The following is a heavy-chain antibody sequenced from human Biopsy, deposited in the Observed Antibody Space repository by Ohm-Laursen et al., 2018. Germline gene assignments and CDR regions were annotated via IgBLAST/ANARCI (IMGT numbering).Heavy chain of an antibody. CDR1: GLTFSASA. V-gene: IGHV3-73*01. J-gene: IGHJ6*01. Sequence: GSLRLSCAASGLTFSASAVHWVRQASGKGLEWVGRIRSKAKSYATAYAASVTGRFTISRDNSKNTLYLQMNSLRAEDTAVFYCVKDRGAAGTDYYYGMDVWGQGTTVTVSS. CDR3: VKDRGAAGTDYYYGMDV. D-gene: IGHD6-13*01. CDR2: IRSKAKSYAT.